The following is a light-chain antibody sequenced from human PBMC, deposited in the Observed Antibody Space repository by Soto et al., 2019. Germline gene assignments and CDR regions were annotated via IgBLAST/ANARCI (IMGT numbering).Light chain of an antibody. V-gene: IGLV2-11*01. Sequence: SALTQPRSVSDYPGQSVTISCTGTSTDVGDSDYVSWYQQHPGKAPKLMIYRVTKRPSGVPDRFSGSKSGNTASLTISGLQAEDEADYYCCSSAGALTSVFGTGTKLTVL. J-gene: IGLJ1*01. CDR1: STDVGDSDY. CDR3: CSSAGALTSV. CDR2: RVT.